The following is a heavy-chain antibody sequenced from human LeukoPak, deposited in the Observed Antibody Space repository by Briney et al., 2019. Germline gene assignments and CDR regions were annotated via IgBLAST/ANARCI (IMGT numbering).Heavy chain of an antibody. J-gene: IGHJ4*02. V-gene: IGHV4-38-2*01. Sequence: SETLSLTCAVSGYSISSGYYWGWIRQPPGKGLEWIGTIYHSGSTFYNPSLKSRVTISVDTSKNQFSLKLSSVTAADTAVYYCARHGPLYCSGTSCYIDYWGQGTLVTVSS. CDR3: ARHGPLYCSGTSCYIDY. CDR1: GYSISSGYY. CDR2: IYHSGST. D-gene: IGHD2-2*02.